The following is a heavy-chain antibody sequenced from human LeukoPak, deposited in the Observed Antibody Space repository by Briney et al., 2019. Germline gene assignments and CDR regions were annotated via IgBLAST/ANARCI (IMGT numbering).Heavy chain of an antibody. J-gene: IGHJ5*02. CDR1: GDSISEYY. Sequence: SETLSLTCSVSGDSISEYYWSWIRQPPGKGLEWIGYIYVSGNTNYNPSLKSRVTLSLDTSKNQFSLKMTSVTAADTAIYYCARDHGWSGFNWYDPWGQGTLVTVSS. D-gene: IGHD3-3*01. V-gene: IGHV4-59*01. CDR2: IYVSGNT. CDR3: ARDHGWSGFNWYDP.